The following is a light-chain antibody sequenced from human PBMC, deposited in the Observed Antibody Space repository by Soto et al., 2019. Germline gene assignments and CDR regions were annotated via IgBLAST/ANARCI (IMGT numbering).Light chain of an antibody. CDR1: QSVSSN. CDR2: GAS. CDR3: QQYNNWKGT. J-gene: IGKJ1*01. Sequence: EIVMTQSPATLSVSPGERATLSCRASQSVSSNLAWYQQKPGQAPRLLIYGASTRGTGIPARFSGSGSGTEFTLTISSLQSEDFAVYYCQQYNNWKGTFGQGTKVEIK. V-gene: IGKV3-15*01.